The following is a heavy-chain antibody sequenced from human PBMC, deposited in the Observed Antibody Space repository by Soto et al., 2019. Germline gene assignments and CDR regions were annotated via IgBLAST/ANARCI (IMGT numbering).Heavy chain of an antibody. J-gene: IGHJ6*02. CDR3: AREDNQYISSWYGSYYYYGMDV. CDR2: ISYDGSNK. CDR1: GFTFSSYA. Sequence: QVQLVESGGGVVQPGRSLRLSCAASGFTFSSYAMHWVRQAPGKGLVWVAVISYDGSNKYYADSVKGRFTISRDNSKNTLYLQMNSLRVEDTAVYYCAREDNQYISSWYGSYYYYGMDVWGQGTTVTVSS. D-gene: IGHD6-13*01. V-gene: IGHV3-30-3*01.